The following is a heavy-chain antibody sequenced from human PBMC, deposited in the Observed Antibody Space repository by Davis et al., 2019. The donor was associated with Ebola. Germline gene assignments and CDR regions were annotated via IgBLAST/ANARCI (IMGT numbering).Heavy chain of an antibody. J-gene: IGHJ4*02. CDR2: IIPIFGTA. CDR1: VGTFSSYA. D-gene: IGHD1-26*01. V-gene: IGHV1-69*13. Sequence: SVHVSCKASVGTFSSYAISWVRQAPGQGLEWMGGIIPIFGTANYAQKFQGRVTITADESTSTAYMELSSLRSEDTAVYYCARDGRELQSRSIDYWGQGTLVTVSS. CDR3: ARDGRELQSRSIDY.